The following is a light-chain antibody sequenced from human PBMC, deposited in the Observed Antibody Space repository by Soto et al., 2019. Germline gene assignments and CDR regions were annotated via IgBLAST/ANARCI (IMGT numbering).Light chain of an antibody. CDR2: GAS. V-gene: IGKV3-15*01. Sequence: EIVMTQSPATLSVSPGERATLSCRASQSVSSNLACYQQKTGQAPCLLIYGASTRATGIPAGFSGSWSGTAFTLTIAILRSEDFEVYYGEQYNNWPYTFGQGTKLEIK. CDR3: EQYNNWPYT. J-gene: IGKJ2*01. CDR1: QSVSSN.